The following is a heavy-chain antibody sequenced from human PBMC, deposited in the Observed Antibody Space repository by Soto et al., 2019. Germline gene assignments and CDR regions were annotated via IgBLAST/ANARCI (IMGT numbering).Heavy chain of an antibody. V-gene: IGHV3-33*01. CDR3: ARDLGSEYGGYSPLSEGLDY. Sequence: GGSLRLSCAASGFTFSSYGMHWVRQAPGKGLEWVAVIWYDGSNKYYADSVKGRFTISRDNSKNTLYLQMNSLRAKDTAVYYCARDLGSEYGGYSPLSEGLDYWGQGTLVTVSS. J-gene: IGHJ4*02. D-gene: IGHD5-12*01. CDR1: GFTFSSYG. CDR2: IWYDGSNK.